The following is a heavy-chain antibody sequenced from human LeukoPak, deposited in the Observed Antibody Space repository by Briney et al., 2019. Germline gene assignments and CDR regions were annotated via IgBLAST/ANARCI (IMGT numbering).Heavy chain of an antibody. Sequence: PSETLSLTCTVFGVSISGSSYFWGRIRQPPGKGLEWIGSIYYSGSTYYNPSLKSRVTISVDTSKNQFSLKLSSVTAADTAVYYCARQRPVFYYDSSGYHPPYFDYWGQGTLVTVSS. CDR2: IYYSGST. CDR1: GVSISGSSYF. J-gene: IGHJ4*02. D-gene: IGHD3-22*01. V-gene: IGHV4-39*01. CDR3: ARQRPVFYYDSSGYHPPYFDY.